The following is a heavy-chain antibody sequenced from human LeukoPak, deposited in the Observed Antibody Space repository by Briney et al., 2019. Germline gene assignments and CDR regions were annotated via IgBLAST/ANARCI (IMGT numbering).Heavy chain of an antibody. CDR3: ARGRSGRKRKKLVLSYYYMDV. CDR1: GGSISSYY. V-gene: IGHV4-59*01. Sequence: SETLSLTCTVSGGSISSYYWSWIRQPPGKGLEWIGYIHYSGSTNYNPSLKSRATISVDTSKNHFSLRLSSVTAADRAVYYCARGRSGRKRKKLVLSYYYMDVWGKGTTVTVSS. CDR2: IHYSGST. J-gene: IGHJ6*03. D-gene: IGHD6-6*01.